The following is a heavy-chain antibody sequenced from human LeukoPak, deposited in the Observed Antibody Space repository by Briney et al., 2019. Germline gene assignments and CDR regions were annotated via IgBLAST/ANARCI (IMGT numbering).Heavy chain of an antibody. CDR1: GFTFSSYA. Sequence: GGSLRLSCAASGFTFSSYAMSWVRQAPGKGLEWVSAISGSGGSTYYADSVKGRFTISRDNSKNTMYLQMNSLRAENTAVYYCAKGPPYGAPLGGYFDCWGQGTLVTVSS. J-gene: IGHJ4*02. D-gene: IGHD4-17*01. CDR3: AKGPPYGAPLGGYFDC. V-gene: IGHV3-23*01. CDR2: ISGSGGST.